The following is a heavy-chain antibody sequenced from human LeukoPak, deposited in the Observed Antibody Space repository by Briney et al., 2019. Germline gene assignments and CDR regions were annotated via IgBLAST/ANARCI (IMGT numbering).Heavy chain of an antibody. CDR1: GFTFSSYA. CDR2: ISGSGGST. D-gene: IGHD3-22*01. CDR3: AKDSGASGGYYYDSSGYGDY. Sequence: PGGSLRLSCAASGFTFSSYAMSWVRQAPGKGLEWVSAISGSGGSTYYADSVKGRFTISRDNSKNTLYLQMNSLRAEDTAVYYCAKDSGASGGYYYDSSGYGDYWGQGTLVTVSS. J-gene: IGHJ4*02. V-gene: IGHV3-23*01.